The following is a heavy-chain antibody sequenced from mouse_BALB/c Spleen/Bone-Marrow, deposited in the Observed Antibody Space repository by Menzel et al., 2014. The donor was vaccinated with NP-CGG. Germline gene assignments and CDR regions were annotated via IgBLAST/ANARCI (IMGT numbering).Heavy chain of an antibody. CDR1: GFSLTGYG. J-gene: IGHJ4*01. V-gene: IGHV2-6-7*01. CDR2: IWGDGST. CDR3: ARDSFLITRALDY. Sequence: QVQLKQSGPGLVSPSQSLSITCTVSGFSLTGYGVSWVRQPPGKGLEWLGMIWGDGSTDYNPALKSRLSINKDNSKSQVFLKMNSLQTDDTARYYCARDSFLITRALDYWGQGTSVTVSS. D-gene: IGHD2-4*01.